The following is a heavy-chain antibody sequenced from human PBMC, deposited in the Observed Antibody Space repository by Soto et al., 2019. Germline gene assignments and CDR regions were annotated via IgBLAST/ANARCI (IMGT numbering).Heavy chain of an antibody. CDR3: ARDDYGDYFDY. CDR1: GITFSSYS. V-gene: IGHV3-21*01. J-gene: IGHJ4*02. CDR2: ISSSSSYI. Sequence: GGSLRLSCTASGITFSSYSMNWVRQAPGKGLEWVSSISSSSSYIYYADSVKGRFTISRDNAKNSLYLQMNSLRAEDTAVYYCARDDYGDYFDYWGQGTLVTVSS. D-gene: IGHD4-17*01.